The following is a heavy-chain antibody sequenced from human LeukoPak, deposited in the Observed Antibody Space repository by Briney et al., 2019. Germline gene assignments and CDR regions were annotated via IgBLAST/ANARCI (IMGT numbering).Heavy chain of an antibody. CDR1: GYTFTSYG. CDR2: ISAYNGNT. CDR3: ARDRDSSGWFAVPFDY. J-gene: IGHJ4*02. D-gene: IGHD6-19*01. Sequence: ASVKVSFKASGYTFTSYGISWVRQAPGQGVEWMGWISAYNGNTNYAQKLQGRVTMTTETTTNKAYMALRSLRSDDTAVYYCARDRDSSGWFAVPFDYWGQGTLVTVSS. V-gene: IGHV1-18*01.